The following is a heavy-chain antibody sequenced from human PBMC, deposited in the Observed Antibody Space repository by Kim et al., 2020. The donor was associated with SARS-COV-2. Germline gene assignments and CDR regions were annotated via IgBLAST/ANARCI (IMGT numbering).Heavy chain of an antibody. CDR3: ARRVTRLFWYGVDAFDI. Sequence: GESLKISCKVSGYSFTNYWIGWVRQMPGKGLEWMGIIYPGDSDTRYSPSFEGQVTISADNSISTAYVQWSSLKASDTAMYYCARRVTRLFWYGVDAFDIWGQGTMVTVSS. J-gene: IGHJ3*02. CDR2: IYPGDSDT. CDR1: GYSFTNYW. D-gene: IGHD3-10*01. V-gene: IGHV5-51*01.